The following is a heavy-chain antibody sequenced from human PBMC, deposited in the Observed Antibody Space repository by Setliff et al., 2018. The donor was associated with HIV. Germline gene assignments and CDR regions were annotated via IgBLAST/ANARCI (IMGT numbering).Heavy chain of an antibody. Sequence: GGSLRLSCAASGSTFSSYSMNWVRQAPGKGLEWVSSISSSSSYIYYADSVKGRFTISRDNAKNSLYLQMNSLRAEDTAVYYCARDRYYYDSSGYYPPDAFDIWGQGTMVTVSS. D-gene: IGHD3-22*01. CDR1: GSTFSSYS. CDR3: ARDRYYYDSSGYYPPDAFDI. J-gene: IGHJ3*02. V-gene: IGHV3-21*01. CDR2: ISSSSSYI.